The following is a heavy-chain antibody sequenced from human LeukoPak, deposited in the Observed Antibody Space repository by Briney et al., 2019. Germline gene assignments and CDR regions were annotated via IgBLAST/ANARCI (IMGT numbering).Heavy chain of an antibody. CDR1: GDSVSTNSVA. CDR3: ARELDGYNSKPLDY. V-gene: IGHV6-1*01. CDR2: TYYRSKWYN. D-gene: IGHD5-24*01. J-gene: IGHJ4*02. Sequence: SQTLSLTCAISGDSVSTNSVAWNWIRQSPSRGLEWLGRTYYRSKWYNDYAVSVKSRITINPDTSENQISLQLKSVTPEDTAVYYCARELDGYNSKPLDYWGQGTLVTVSS.